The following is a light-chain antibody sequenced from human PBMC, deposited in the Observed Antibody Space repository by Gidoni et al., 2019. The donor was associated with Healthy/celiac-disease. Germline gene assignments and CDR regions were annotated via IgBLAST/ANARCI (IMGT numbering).Light chain of an antibody. J-gene: IGKJ4*01. CDR1: QSVSSSY. CDR3: QQYGSSPS. CDR2: GAS. V-gene: IGKV3-20*01. Sequence: ELVLTPSPGTLSFSPGERATLSCRASQSVSSSYLAWYQQKPGQAPRLLIYGASSRATGIPDRFSGSGSGTDFTLTISRLEPEDFAVYYCQQYGSSPSFGGGTKVEIK.